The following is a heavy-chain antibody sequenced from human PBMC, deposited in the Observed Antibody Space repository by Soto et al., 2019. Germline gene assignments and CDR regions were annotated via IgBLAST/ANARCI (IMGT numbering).Heavy chain of an antibody. CDR2: ISYDGSNK. V-gene: IGHV3-30*03. CDR3: AREPGDGDYGRFDS. Sequence: QVQLVESGGGVVQPGRSLRLSCEASGFTFSNYGMHWVRQAPGKGLEWVAVISYDGSNKYYADSVKGRFTIARDNSKNEQHLQVNGLSDECAAVYYFAREPGDGDYGRFDSWGQGTLVTVSS. D-gene: IGHD4-17*01. J-gene: IGHJ4*02. CDR1: GFTFSNYG.